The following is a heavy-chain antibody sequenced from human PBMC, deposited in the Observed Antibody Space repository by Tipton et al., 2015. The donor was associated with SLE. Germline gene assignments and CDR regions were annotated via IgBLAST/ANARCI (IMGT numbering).Heavy chain of an antibody. Sequence: TLSLTCTVSGGSISSSSYYWGWIRQPPGKGLEWIGGIYYSGSTYYNPSPKSRVTISVDTSKNQFSLKLSSVTAADTAVYYCARRNYGDACDIWGQGTMVTVSS. J-gene: IGHJ3*02. CDR1: GGSISSSSYY. D-gene: IGHD1-7*01. CDR3: ARRNYGDACDI. V-gene: IGHV4-39*01. CDR2: IYYSGST.